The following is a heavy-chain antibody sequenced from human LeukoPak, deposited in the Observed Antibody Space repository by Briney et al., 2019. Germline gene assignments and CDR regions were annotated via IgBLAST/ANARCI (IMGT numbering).Heavy chain of an antibody. CDR3: ARLYSNNYAYY. CDR2: IYYSGST. J-gene: IGHJ4*02. V-gene: IGHV4-39*01. D-gene: IGHD5-24*01. CDR1: GGSISSSTYY. Sequence: ASETLSLTCTVSGGSISSSTYYWGWVRQPPGKGLECIGSIYYSGSTYYNPSLKSRVTISVDTSKNQFSPKLSSVTAADTAVYYCARLYSNNYAYYWGQGTLVTVSS.